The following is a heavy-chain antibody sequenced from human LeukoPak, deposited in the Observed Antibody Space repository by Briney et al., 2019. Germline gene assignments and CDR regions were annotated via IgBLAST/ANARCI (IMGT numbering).Heavy chain of an antibody. V-gene: IGHV3-48*03. Sequence: TGGSLRLSCAASGFNFSSYEMNWVRQAPGKGLEWVSYISGSGSNIYYADYVKGRFTISRDNAKNSLYLQMSSLRAEDTAVYHCARAMLVGATTFDYWGQGTLVTVSS. CDR3: ARAMLVGATTFDY. J-gene: IGHJ4*02. CDR2: ISGSGSNI. D-gene: IGHD1-26*01. CDR1: GFNFSSYE.